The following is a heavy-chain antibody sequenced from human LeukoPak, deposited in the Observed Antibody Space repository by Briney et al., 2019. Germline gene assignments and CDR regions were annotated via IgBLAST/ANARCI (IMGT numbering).Heavy chain of an antibody. Sequence: PSETLSLTCTVSGGSISSYYWSWIRQPPGKGLEWIGYIYYSGSTNYNPSLKSRVTISVDTSKNQFSLKLSSVTAADTAVYYCARAPAAILFDYWGQGTLVTVSS. J-gene: IGHJ4*02. D-gene: IGHD2-2*01. CDR3: ARAPAAILFDY. V-gene: IGHV4-59*01. CDR1: GGSISSYY. CDR2: IYYSGST.